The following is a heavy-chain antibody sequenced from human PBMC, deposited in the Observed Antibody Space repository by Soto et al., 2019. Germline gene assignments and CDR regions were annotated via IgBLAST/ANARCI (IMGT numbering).Heavy chain of an antibody. V-gene: IGHV4-31*03. CDR1: GDSLRRGFHH. CDR3: ARGTVYYCPNDKCGFVFHH. D-gene: IGHD2-8*01. Sequence: QVQLQESGSGLLKPSQTLSLDCSVSGDSLRRGFHHWSWIRQTPGKGLQLIGYIDTHGDTHYDPGLRNRLNMSIVTTESRFSLKVTSVTAADTAVYYCARGTVYYCPNDKCGFVFHHWGQGALVPVTS. CDR2: IDTHGDT. J-gene: IGHJ4*02.